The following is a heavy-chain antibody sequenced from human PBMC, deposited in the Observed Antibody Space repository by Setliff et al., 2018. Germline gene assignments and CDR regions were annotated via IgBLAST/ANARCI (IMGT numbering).Heavy chain of an antibody. CDR2: ISSSSSFI. D-gene: IGHD3-10*01. CDR1: DFSFSLYS. J-gene: IGHJ4*02. Sequence: PGGSLRLSCAASDFSFSLYSMSWVRQAPGKGLEWVSSISSSSSFIYYAESLKGRFTISRDNAKNSVYLQLNSLRADDTALYFCARERNYGSGTGPDFDKWGQGTLVTVSS. CDR3: ARERNYGSGTGPDFDK. V-gene: IGHV3-21*01.